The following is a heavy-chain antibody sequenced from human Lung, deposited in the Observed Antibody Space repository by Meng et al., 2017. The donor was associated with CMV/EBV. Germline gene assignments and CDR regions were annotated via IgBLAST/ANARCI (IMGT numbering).Heavy chain of an antibody. CDR1: GFTFSSYR. Sequence: GFTFSSYRMNWVRQAPGKGLEWVSSLSSSRSYIYYADSVKGRFTISRDNAKNSLYLQMNNLRAEDTAVYYCARAAAAAGPHYNWFDPWGQGTLVTVSS. V-gene: IGHV3-21*01. CDR2: LSSSRSYI. CDR3: ARAAAAAGPHYNWFDP. J-gene: IGHJ5*02. D-gene: IGHD6-13*01.